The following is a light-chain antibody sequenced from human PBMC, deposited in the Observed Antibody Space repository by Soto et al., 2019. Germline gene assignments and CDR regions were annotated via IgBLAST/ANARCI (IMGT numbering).Light chain of an antibody. V-gene: IGLV2-8*01. CDR1: SSDVGGYNF. CDR3: ASYAGRNHYV. CDR2: EVN. Sequence: QSALTQPPSASGSPGQSVTISCTGTSSDVGGYNFVSWYQHHPGKAPKLMIYEVNKRPSGVPDRFSGSKSGNTASLTVSGLPAEDEADYYCASYAGRNHYVFGTGIKLTVL. J-gene: IGLJ1*01.